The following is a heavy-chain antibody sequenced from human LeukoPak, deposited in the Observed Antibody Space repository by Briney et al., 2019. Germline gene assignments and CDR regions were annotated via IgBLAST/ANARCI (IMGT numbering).Heavy chain of an antibody. Sequence: KPSGTLSLTCAASGGSISSSSYYWGWIRQPPGKGLEWIGSIYYSGSTYYNPSLKSRVTISVDTSKNQFSLKLSSVTAADTAVYYCARRSVAGSYPGWFDPWGQGTLVTVSS. D-gene: IGHD6-19*01. V-gene: IGHV4-39*01. J-gene: IGHJ5*02. CDR3: ARRSVAGSYPGWFDP. CDR2: IYYSGST. CDR1: GGSISSSSYY.